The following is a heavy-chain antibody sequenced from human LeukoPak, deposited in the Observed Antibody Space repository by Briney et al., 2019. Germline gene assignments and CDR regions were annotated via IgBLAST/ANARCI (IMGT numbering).Heavy chain of an antibody. Sequence: GASVKVSCKASGYTFTSYGISWVRQAPGQGLEWMGWISGYKGDTNYAQKVQGRVTMTTDTSTSTAYMELRSLRSDDTAVYYCARGYYDSGGYYYYYYGMDVWGQGTTVTVSS. J-gene: IGHJ6*02. CDR3: ARGYYDSGGYYYYYYGMDV. V-gene: IGHV1-18*01. CDR2: ISGYKGDT. D-gene: IGHD3-22*01. CDR1: GYTFTSYG.